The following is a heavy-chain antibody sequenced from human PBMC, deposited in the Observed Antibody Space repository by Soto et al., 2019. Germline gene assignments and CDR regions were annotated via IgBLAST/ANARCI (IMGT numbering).Heavy chain of an antibody. J-gene: IGHJ6*02. CDR2: ISGSADST. Sequence: EVQLLESGGGFIHPGGSLRLSCAASGFSFSSFAMNWVRQAPGKGLEWVSIISGSADSTFYADSVKGRFTISRDNSKSTLYLQINSLRAEDTAVYYCAKTRGAMIYAISVYGMDVWGQGTTVTVYS. CDR1: GFSFSSFA. CDR3: AKTRGAMIYAISVYGMDV. D-gene: IGHD2-8*01. V-gene: IGHV3-23*01.